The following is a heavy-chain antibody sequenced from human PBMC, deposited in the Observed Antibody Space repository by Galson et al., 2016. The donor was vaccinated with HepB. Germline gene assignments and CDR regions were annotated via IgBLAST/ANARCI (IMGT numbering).Heavy chain of an antibody. J-gene: IGHJ6*02. CDR3: GTTIYYYYGMDV. D-gene: IGHD1-1*01. CDR2: IRSNAYGGTM. CDR1: GFTVGDYA. Sequence: SLRLSCAASGFTVGDYALSWVRQAPGKGLEWVGFIRSNAYGGTMEYAASVKGRFTISRDDSKSIAYLQMNSLKTEDTAVYYCGTTIYYYYGMDVWGQGTTVTVSS. V-gene: IGHV3-49*04.